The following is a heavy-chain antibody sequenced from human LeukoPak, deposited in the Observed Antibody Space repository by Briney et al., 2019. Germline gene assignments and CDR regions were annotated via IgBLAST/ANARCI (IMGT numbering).Heavy chain of an antibody. CDR1: GFTFDDYG. CDR3: ARGFRAFDF. V-gene: IGHV3-20*04. CDR2: INWNGGST. Sequence: GGSLRLSCAASGFTFDDYGMSWVRQAPGKGLEWVSGINWNGGSTSYVDSVKGRFTISRDNAKNSLYLQMNSLRDEDTAVYYCARGFRAFDFWAQGTMVTLSS. J-gene: IGHJ3*01.